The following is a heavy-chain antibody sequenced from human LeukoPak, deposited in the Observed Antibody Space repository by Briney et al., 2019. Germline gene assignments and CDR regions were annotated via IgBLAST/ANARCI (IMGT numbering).Heavy chain of an antibody. J-gene: IGHJ4*02. CDR2: INPSGDST. CDR1: GYTFTSYD. CDR3: ASVLYCGADCYSGRYFFDY. D-gene: IGHD2-21*02. V-gene: IGHV1-46*01. Sequence: AAVKVSRKASGYTFTSYDMHWVRQAPGQGREWMGIINPSGDSTSYAQKFQGRVTMTRDTSTSTVYMELSSLRSEDTAVYYCASVLYCGADCYSGRYFFDYWGQGALVTVSS.